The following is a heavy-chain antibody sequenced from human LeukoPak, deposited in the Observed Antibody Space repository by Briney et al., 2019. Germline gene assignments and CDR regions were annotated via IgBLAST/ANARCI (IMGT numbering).Heavy chain of an antibody. CDR2: LHPMTGTT. J-gene: IGHJ4*02. D-gene: IGHD6-19*01. CDR3: VRDQRRIEVAGYYSDY. CDR1: GFTLTSSL. Sequence: GTSVKISCNPSGFTLTSSLFLWVRLAPGHGLKWWGILHPMTGTTGYAQKFQGRVSMTRDTSTSTVYMELSSLRSEDSAIYYCVRDQRRIEVAGYYSDYWGQGTLVTVSA. V-gene: IGHV1-46*01.